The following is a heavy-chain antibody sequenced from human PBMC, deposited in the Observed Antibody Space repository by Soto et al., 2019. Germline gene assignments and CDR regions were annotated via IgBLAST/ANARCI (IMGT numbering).Heavy chain of an antibody. CDR3: AKDAVLRYFDWEGAFDI. V-gene: IGHV3-9*01. Sequence: SLRLSCSASGFTFDDYAMHWVRQAPVKGLEWVSGISWNSGSIGYADSVKGRFTISRDNAKNSLYLQMNSLRAEDTALYYCAKDAVLRYFDWEGAFDIWGQGTMVTVSS. J-gene: IGHJ3*02. CDR1: GFTFDDYA. CDR2: ISWNSGSI. D-gene: IGHD3-9*01.